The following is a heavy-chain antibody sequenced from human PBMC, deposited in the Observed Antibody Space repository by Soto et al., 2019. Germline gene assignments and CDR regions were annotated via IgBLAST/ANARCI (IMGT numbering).Heavy chain of an antibody. J-gene: IGHJ6*02. CDR2: LIPIFGTA. D-gene: IGHD3-22*01. CDR3: AREEYYDSSGYDYYYYYGMDV. CDR1: GGTFSSYA. V-gene: IGHV1-69*06. Sequence: SVKVSCKASGGTFSSYAIRWVRQAPGQGLEWMGGLIPIFGTANYAQKFQGRVTITADKSTSTAYTELSGLRSEDTAVYYCAREEYYDSSGYDYYYYYGMDVWG.